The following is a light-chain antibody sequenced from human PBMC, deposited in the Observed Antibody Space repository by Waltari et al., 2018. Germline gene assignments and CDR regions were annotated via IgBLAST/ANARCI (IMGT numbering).Light chain of an antibody. V-gene: IGLV1-51*02. J-gene: IGLJ7*01. CDR2: EES. Sequence: QSVLTQPPSVSAAPGQRVTISCSGGHSNIGNNYVSWYRQFPGTAPKLLIYEESERPSGVPGRFPGAKSGTSATLDSTGLQAGDEADYYCGTWDSSLSGAVFGGGTHLTVL. CDR1: HSNIGNNY. CDR3: GTWDSSLSGAV.